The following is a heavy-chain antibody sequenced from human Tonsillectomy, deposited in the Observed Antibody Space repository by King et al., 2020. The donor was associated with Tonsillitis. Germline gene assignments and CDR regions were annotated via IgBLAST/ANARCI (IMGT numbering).Heavy chain of an antibody. D-gene: IGHD6-25*01. CDR2: ISRGGDAT. Sequence: VQLVESGGGLVQPGGSLRLSCAASGFTFSNYAMSWVPQAPGKGLEWFSAISRGGDATYYADHVKGLFTISRDNSKNTLYLQMNSLRAEDTAIYYCAKDAATEAHDYWGQGTLVTVSS. V-gene: IGHV3-23*04. J-gene: IGHJ4*02. CDR3: AKDAATEAHDY. CDR1: GFTFSNYA.